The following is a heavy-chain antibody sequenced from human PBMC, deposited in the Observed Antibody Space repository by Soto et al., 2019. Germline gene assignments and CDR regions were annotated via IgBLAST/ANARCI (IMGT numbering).Heavy chain of an antibody. CDR1: GGSVSSGSYY. J-gene: IGHJ5*02. Sequence: SETLSLTCTVSGGSVSSGSYYWSWIRQPPGKGLEWIGYIYYSGSTSYNPSLKSRVTISVDTSKNQFSLKLSSVTAADTAVYYCARDRSCSGGRCYVRWFDPWGQGTLVTVSS. CDR3: ARDRSCSGGRCYVRWFDP. D-gene: IGHD2-15*01. CDR2: IYYSGST. V-gene: IGHV4-61*01.